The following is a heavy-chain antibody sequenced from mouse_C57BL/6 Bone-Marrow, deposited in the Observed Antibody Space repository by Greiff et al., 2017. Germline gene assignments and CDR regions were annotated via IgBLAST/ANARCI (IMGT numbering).Heavy chain of an antibody. J-gene: IGHJ4*01. V-gene: IGHV7-3*01. CDR2: IRNKANGSTT. D-gene: IGHD1-1*01. CDR3: ATVVHYYAMDY. Sequence: EVQVEESGGGLVQPGGSLSLSCAASGFTFTDYYMSWVRQPPGKALEWLGFIRNKANGSTTDYSASVKGLFTISRDNSPSILYLQMNALRAEDSATDYCATVVHYYAMDYWGQGTAVTVSS. CDR1: GFTFTDYY.